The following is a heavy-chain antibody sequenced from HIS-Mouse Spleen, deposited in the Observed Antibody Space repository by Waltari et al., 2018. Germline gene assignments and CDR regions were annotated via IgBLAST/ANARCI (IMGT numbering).Heavy chain of an antibody. CDR1: GGAIRSRSYY. CDR2: IYYSGSP. Sequence: QLQLQESGPGLVKPSETLSLTCTVTGGAIRSRSYYRGWIRQPPGKGLEWIGCIYYSGSPYYNPSLKSRVTISVDTSKNQFSLKLSSVTAADTAVYYCAREIPYSSSWYDWYFDLWGRGTLVTVSS. CDR3: AREIPYSSSWYDWYFDL. V-gene: IGHV4-39*07. D-gene: IGHD6-13*01. J-gene: IGHJ2*01.